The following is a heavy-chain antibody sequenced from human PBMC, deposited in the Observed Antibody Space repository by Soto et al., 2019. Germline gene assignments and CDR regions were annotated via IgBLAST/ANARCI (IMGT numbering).Heavy chain of an antibody. J-gene: IGHJ6*02. CDR3: ARDRDCSGGSCSYYGMDV. CDR1: GFTVSSNY. CDR2: IYIGGST. D-gene: IGHD2-15*01. V-gene: IGHV3-53*04. Sequence: GGSLRLSCAASGFTVSSNYMSWVRQPPGKGLEWVSVIYIGGSTYYADSVKGRFTISRHKSKNKVYLQMNSLRAEDTAVYYCARDRDCSGGSCSYYGMDVWGQGTTVTVSS.